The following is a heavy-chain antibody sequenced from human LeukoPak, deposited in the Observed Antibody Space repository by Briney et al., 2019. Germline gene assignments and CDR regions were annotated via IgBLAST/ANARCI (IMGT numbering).Heavy chain of an antibody. CDR1: GFTFSAYH. J-gene: IGHJ4*02. D-gene: IGHD2-21*01. CDR3: ARVWQDYSGVDY. Sequence: PGGSLRLSCEASGFTFSAYHINWVRQAPGKGLEWISYISTTGTTIHYADSVKGRFAISRDNAKSSLYLQMNSLRDEDTAVYYCARVWQDYSGVDYWGQGTLVTVSS. CDR2: ISTTGTTI. V-gene: IGHV3-48*02.